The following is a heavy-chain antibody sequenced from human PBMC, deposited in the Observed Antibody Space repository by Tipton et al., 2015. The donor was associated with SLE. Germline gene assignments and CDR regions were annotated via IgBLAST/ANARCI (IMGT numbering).Heavy chain of an antibody. V-gene: IGHV3-23*01. Sequence: SLRLSCAASGFTFGDYAMSWVRQAPGKGLEWASTITSTGGNTYYADSVKGRFTISRDNSKNTLYLQMSSLRAEDTAIYYCAKVDHGGYPGFIDYWGQGTLVTVSS. D-gene: IGHD3-22*01. CDR1: GFTFGDYA. J-gene: IGHJ4*02. CDR3: AKVDHGGYPGFIDY. CDR2: ITSTGGNT.